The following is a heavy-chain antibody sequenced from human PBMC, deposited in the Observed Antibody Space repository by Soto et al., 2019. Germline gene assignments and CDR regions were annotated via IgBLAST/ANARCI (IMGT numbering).Heavy chain of an antibody. CDR2: IYSGGTT. CDR3: ATDTVGNYGPLGY. V-gene: IGHV3-53*02. Sequence: EVQLVETGGGLIQPGGSLRLSCAASGFTVSSHYMSWVRQAPGKGLEWVSVIYSGGTTYYADSVKGRFTISRDNSKNTLFLQMNSLRAEDTAVYFCATDTVGNYGPLGYWGQGTLVTVSS. J-gene: IGHJ4*02. D-gene: IGHD2-8*02. CDR1: GFTVSSHY.